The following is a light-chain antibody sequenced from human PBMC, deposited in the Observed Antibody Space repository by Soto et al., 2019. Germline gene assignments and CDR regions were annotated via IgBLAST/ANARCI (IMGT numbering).Light chain of an antibody. CDR1: QSVNIY. CDR2: GAS. CDR3: QQYDDWLRLT. J-gene: IGKJ4*01. V-gene: IGKV3D-15*01. Sequence: EIVMKQSPATLSVSPGERATLSCRASQSVNIYLAWYQQQPGQAPRLLIFGASYRATGIPARFSGSGSGTEFNLTISSLQSEDFAVYFCQQYDDWLRLTFGGGTKVDIK.